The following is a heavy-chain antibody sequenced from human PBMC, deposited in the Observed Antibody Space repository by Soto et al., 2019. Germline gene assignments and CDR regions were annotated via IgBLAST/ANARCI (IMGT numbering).Heavy chain of an antibody. J-gene: IGHJ2*01. CDR3: AISDYGDYWYFDL. CDR1: GYTFTRYN. CDR2: INPSGGST. Sequence: AAVKFSCKASGYTFTRYNVHWARQAPGQGLEWMGIINPSGGSTSYAQKFQGRVTMTRDTSTSTVYMELSSLRSEDTAVYYCAISDYGDYWYFDLWGRGTLVTVSS. V-gene: IGHV1-46*01. D-gene: IGHD4-17*01.